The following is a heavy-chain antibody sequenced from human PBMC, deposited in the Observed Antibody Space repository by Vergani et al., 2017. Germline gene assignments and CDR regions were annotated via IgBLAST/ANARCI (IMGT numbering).Heavy chain of an antibody. D-gene: IGHD3/OR15-3a*01. Sequence: QLVESGGGLVQPGGSLRLSCVASGFTFTKSGINWVRQAPGKGLEWVSSITGSGGSTYYADSVKGRFTISRDNSKNTVYLQMSSLRVEDTAVYYCARDRRTGYSSSGGLDNWGQGTLVTVSS. CDR1: GFTFTKSG. CDR2: ITGSGGST. J-gene: IGHJ4*02. V-gene: IGHV3-23*04. CDR3: ARDRRTGYSSSGGLDN.